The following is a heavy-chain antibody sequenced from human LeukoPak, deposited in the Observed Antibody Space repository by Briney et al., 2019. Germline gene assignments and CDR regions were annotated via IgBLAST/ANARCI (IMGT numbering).Heavy chain of an antibody. Sequence: GASVKVSCKASGYTFTNYGISWVRQAPGQGLEWMGWISAYNGNTVCAQKVQGRGTMTTDTSTSTAYMELRSLRSDDTAVYYCARDTPYQPLRNDYWGQGTLVTVSS. D-gene: IGHD2-2*01. CDR2: ISAYNGNT. CDR3: ARDTPYQPLRNDY. J-gene: IGHJ4*02. V-gene: IGHV1-18*01. CDR1: GYTFTNYG.